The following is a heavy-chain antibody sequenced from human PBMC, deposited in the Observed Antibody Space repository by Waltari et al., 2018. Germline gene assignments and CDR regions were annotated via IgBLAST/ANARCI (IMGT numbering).Heavy chain of an antibody. J-gene: IGHJ5*02. CDR1: GFTFSSYG. D-gene: IGHD4-17*01. CDR2: IRYDGSNK. Sequence: QVQLVESGGGVVQPGGSLRLSCAASGFTFSSYGMHWVRQAPGKGLEWVAFIRYDGSNKYYADSVKGRFTISRENSKNTLYLQMNSLRAEDTAVYYCAKEKVTTGPPGNWFDPWGQGTLVTVSS. V-gene: IGHV3-30*02. CDR3: AKEKVTTGPPGNWFDP.